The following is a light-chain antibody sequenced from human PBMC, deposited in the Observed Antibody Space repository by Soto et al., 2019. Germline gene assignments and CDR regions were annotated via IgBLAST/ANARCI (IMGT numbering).Light chain of an antibody. Sequence: EIVMTQSPATLSVSPGEGATLSCRASQSVSSNLAWYQQKPGQAPRLLIYGASTRATGISARFSGSGSGTEFTLTISSLQSEDFAVYYCQQYKTWPPLTFGGGTRVEIK. J-gene: IGKJ4*01. CDR2: GAS. CDR1: QSVSSN. CDR3: QQYKTWPPLT. V-gene: IGKV3-15*01.